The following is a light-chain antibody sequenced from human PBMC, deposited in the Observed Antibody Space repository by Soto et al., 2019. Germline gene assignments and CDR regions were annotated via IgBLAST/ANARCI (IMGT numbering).Light chain of an antibody. CDR1: QSVSTK. CDR3: QQYKDWFSIT. CDR2: GAS. J-gene: IGKJ5*01. V-gene: IGKV3-15*01. Sequence: EVVMTQSPATLSVSPGETVTLSCRASQSVSTKSAWYQQRPGQAPRLLIYGASTRATGIPARFSGSGSGTEFPLTISSLQSEDFALYYCQQYKDWFSITFGQGTRLEIK.